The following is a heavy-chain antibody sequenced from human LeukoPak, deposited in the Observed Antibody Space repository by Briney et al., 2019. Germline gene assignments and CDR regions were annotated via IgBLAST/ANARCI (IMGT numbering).Heavy chain of an antibody. CDR3: ARVGSGSGYFDY. CDR1: GGSISGYY. J-gene: IGHJ4*02. V-gene: IGHV4-59*01. CDR2: IYYSGST. D-gene: IGHD6-19*01. Sequence: PSETLSLTCTVSGGSISGYYWSWIRQPPGKGLEWIGYIYYSGSTNYNPSLKSRVTISVDTSKNQFSLKLSSVTAADTAVYYCARVGSGSGYFDYWGQGTLVTVSS.